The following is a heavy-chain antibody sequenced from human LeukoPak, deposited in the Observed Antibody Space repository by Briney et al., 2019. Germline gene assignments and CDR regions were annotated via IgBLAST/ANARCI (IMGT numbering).Heavy chain of an antibody. CDR2: ISGSGYST. D-gene: IGHD4-17*01. V-gene: IGHV3-23*01. CDR1: GFTFSSHA. CDR3: AKDMTTVTTVLDY. J-gene: IGHJ4*02. Sequence: GGFLRLSCAASGFTFSSHAMSWVRQASGKGLGWVASISGSGYSTYYADSVKGRFTISTDNSKNTVFLHMNSPRAEDTAVYYCAKDMTTVTTVLDYWGQGTLVTVSS.